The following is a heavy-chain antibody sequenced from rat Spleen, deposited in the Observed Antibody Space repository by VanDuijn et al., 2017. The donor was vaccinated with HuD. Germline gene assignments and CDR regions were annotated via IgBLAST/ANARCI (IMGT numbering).Heavy chain of an antibody. CDR2: ITNSGGST. D-gene: IGHD1-2*01. CDR1: GFTFSNYY. J-gene: IGHJ1*01. V-gene: IGHV5S23*01. Sequence: EVQLVESGGGLVQPGRSLKLSCAASGFTFSNYYMAWVRQAPTKGLEWVASITNSGGSTYYRDSVKGRFTISRDNAKSTLYLQMDSLRSEDTATYYCTRLDEDYYSSYIPLWYFDFWGPGTMVTVSS. CDR3: TRLDEDYYSSYIPLWYFDF.